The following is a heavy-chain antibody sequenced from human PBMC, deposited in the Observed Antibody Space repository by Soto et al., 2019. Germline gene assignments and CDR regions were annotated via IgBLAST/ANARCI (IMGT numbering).Heavy chain of an antibody. CDR2: IRYDGGNK. V-gene: IGHV3-30*19. Sequence: QVQLVESGGGVVQPGRSLRLSCAASGFTFTSNGMHWVRQAPGKGLEWVAVIRYDGGNKYYADSVKGRFTISRVRSKNSLYRRMNSLKVEATAVYYCARDQGPTSGWSAFDCWGQGTLVTVSS. CDR1: GFTFTSNG. J-gene: IGHJ4*02. CDR3: ARDQGPTSGWSAFDC. D-gene: IGHD6-19*01.